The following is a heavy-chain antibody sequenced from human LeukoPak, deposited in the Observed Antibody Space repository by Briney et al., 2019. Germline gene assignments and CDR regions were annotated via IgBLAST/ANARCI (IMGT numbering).Heavy chain of an antibody. D-gene: IGHD3-22*01. V-gene: IGHV4-4*02. J-gene: IGHJ4*02. CDR3: AGLVGRYSSGLYYYYFDY. CDR1: GDSINSLDL. CDR2: VYLSGTT. Sequence: SGTLSLTCTVSGDSINSLDLWSWVRQPPGKGLGWIGAVYLSGTTHSNPSVKSRVTISIDKSKNQFFLNLSSVTAADTAVYYCAGLVGRYSSGLYYYYFDYWGQGTLVTVSS.